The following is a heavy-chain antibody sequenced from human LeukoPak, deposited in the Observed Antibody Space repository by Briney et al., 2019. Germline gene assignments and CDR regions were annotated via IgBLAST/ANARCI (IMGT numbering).Heavy chain of an antibody. CDR1: GFTVSSNY. J-gene: IGHJ6*02. Sequence: GGSLRLSCAASGFTVSSNYMSWVRQAPGKGLEWVSVIYSGGSTYYADSVKGRFTISRDNSKNTLYLQMNSLRAEDTAVYYRARDVGRYYGMDVWGQGTTVTVSS. CDR2: IYSGGST. V-gene: IGHV3-53*01. CDR3: ARDVGRYYGMDV. D-gene: IGHD1-26*01.